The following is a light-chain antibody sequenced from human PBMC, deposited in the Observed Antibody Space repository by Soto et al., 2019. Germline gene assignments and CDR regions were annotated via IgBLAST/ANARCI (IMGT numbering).Light chain of an antibody. CDR3: QQFSGSVT. CDR1: QSVRNSY. CDR2: GAS. J-gene: IGKJ4*01. Sequence: EVVLTQSPGTLSLSPGERATLSCRASQSVRNSYLGWYQQKPGQAPRLLIYGASKRQSGVQDRFSGGGSGTDFTLTISSLEPEDFAVYYCQQFSGSVTFGGGTRVDIK. V-gene: IGKV3-20*01.